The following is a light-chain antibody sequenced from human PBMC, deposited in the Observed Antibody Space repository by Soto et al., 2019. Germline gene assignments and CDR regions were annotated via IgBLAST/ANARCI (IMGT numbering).Light chain of an antibody. CDR2: SGD. CDR3: QQRYSWLRA. J-gene: IGKJ1*01. V-gene: IGKV3-11*01. Sequence: EVVVTQSPDTLSLSPGETATLSCRASQSVSSSVAWYQHKPGQSPRLVVYSGDKRAPGIPPRFSGSGSGTDFTLTISSLESDDFAIYYCQQRYSWLRAFG. CDR1: QSVSSS.